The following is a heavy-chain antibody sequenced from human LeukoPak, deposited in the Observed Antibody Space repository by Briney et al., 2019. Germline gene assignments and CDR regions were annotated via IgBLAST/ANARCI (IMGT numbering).Heavy chain of an antibody. J-gene: IGHJ4*02. CDR1: GFTFSSYG. CDR3: ATPNYYGSGSYYNSHLDY. Sequence: GGSLRLSCAASGFTFSSYGMHWVRQAPGKGLEWVEFIRYDGSNKYYADSVKGRFTISRDNSKNTLYLQMNSLRAEDTAVYYCATPNYYGSGSYYNSHLDYWGQGTLVTVSS. V-gene: IGHV3-30*02. D-gene: IGHD3-10*01. CDR2: IRYDGSNK.